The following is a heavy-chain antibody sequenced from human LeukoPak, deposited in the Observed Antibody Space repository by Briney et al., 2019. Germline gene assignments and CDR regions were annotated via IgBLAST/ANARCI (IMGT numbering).Heavy chain of an antibody. CDR2: IYPGDSDT. V-gene: IGHV5-51*01. J-gene: IGHJ3*02. D-gene: IGHD3-22*01. CDR1: GYSFVSYW. Sequence: GESLKISCKGSGYSFVSYWIAWVRQMPGKGLEWMGIIYPGDSDTRYSPSFQGQVTISADKSSSTAYLQWSSLKASDTAMYYCARQIKGYYYDSRDAFDIWGQGTMVTVSS. CDR3: ARQIKGYYYDSRDAFDI.